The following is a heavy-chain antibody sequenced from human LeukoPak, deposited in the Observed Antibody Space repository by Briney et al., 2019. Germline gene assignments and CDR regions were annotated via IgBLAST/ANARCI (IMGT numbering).Heavy chain of an antibody. CDR2: INSDGSTT. J-gene: IGHJ4*02. Sequence: GSLRLSCGASGFTFSSYWMHWVRQAPGKGLVWISRINSDGSTTSYADSVKGRFTISRDNAKNTLYLQMNSLRAEDTAVYYCARPLHYDILTVDYWGQGTLVTVSS. D-gene: IGHD3-9*01. CDR3: ARPLHYDILTVDY. CDR1: GFTFSSYW. V-gene: IGHV3-74*01.